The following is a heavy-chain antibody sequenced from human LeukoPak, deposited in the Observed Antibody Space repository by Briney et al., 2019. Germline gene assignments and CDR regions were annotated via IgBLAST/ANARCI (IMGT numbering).Heavy chain of an antibody. Sequence: GGSLRLSCAASGFTFSSYAMTWVRQAPGKGLEWVSAIGGSGSGGDTYYTDSVKGRFTISRDNSKNTLYLQMSSLRAEDTAVYYCAKNPHYDFWSGFLYFDYWGQGTLVTVSS. V-gene: IGHV3-23*01. D-gene: IGHD3-3*01. CDR1: GFTFSSYA. CDR3: AKNPHYDFWSGFLYFDY. J-gene: IGHJ4*02. CDR2: IGGSGSGGDT.